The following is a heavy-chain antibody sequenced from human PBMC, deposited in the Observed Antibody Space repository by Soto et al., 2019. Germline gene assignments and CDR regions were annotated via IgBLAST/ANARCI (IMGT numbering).Heavy chain of an antibody. Sequence: QVQLVESGGGVVQPGRSLRLSCAASGFTFSSYAMHWVRQAPGKGLEWVAVISYDGSNKYYADSVKGRFTISRDNYKNTLYLQMNSLRAEDTAVYYYARLVGPDYYYDGMDVWGQGTTVTVSS. CDR3: ARLVGPDYYYDGMDV. CDR1: GFTFSSYA. CDR2: ISYDGSNK. V-gene: IGHV3-30-3*01. J-gene: IGHJ6*02.